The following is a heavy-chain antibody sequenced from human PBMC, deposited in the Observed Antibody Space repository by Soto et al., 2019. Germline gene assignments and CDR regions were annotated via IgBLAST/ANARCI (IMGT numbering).Heavy chain of an antibody. D-gene: IGHD1-26*01. CDR1: GGSISSSSYY. Sequence: QLQLQESGPGLVKPSETLSLTCTVSGGSISSSSYYWGWIRQPPGKGLEWIGSIYYSGSTYYNPSLKSRVTISVDTSKNQFSLKLSSVTAADTAVYYCARRSGSSYYYYYYGMDVWGQGTTVTVSS. CDR3: ARRSGSSYYYYYYGMDV. V-gene: IGHV4-39*01. J-gene: IGHJ6*02. CDR2: IYYSGST.